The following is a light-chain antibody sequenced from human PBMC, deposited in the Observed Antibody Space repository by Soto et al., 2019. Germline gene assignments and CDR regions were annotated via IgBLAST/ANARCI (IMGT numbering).Light chain of an antibody. CDR3: SSYTSTGTPV. CDR1: SSDVGGYNY. CDR2: EVS. V-gene: IGLV2-14*01. Sequence: QSVLTQPASVSGSPGQSITISCTGTSSDVGGYNYVSWYQQHPGKAPKLMIYEVSNRPSGVSTRFSGSKSGNTASLTISGLQAEDEADYYCSSYTSTGTPVFGTGTKVTVL. J-gene: IGLJ1*01.